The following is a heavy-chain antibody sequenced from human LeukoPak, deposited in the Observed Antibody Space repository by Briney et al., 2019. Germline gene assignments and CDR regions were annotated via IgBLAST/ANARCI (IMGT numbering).Heavy chain of an antibody. J-gene: IGHJ1*01. Sequence: SETLSLTCTVSGGSISSYYWSWIRQPPGKGLEWIGYIYYSGSTNYNPSLKSRVTISVDTSKNQFSLKLSSVTAADTAVYYCARGGAGWIVGATANSYFQHWGQGTLVTVSS. D-gene: IGHD1-26*01. CDR2: IYYSGST. V-gene: IGHV4-59*01. CDR3: ARGGAGWIVGATANSYFQH. CDR1: GGSISSYY.